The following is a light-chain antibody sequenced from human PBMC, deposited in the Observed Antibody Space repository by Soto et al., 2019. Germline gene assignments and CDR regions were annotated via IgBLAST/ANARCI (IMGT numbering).Light chain of an antibody. Sequence: QSVLTQPPSVSGAPGQRVTISCTGSSSNIGAGYDVHWYQQLPGTAPKLLIYGNSNRPSGVPDRFSGSKSGTSASLAITGLQAEDEADYYCQSYDSSRLVFGGGTQLTVL. CDR2: GNS. J-gene: IGLJ3*02. V-gene: IGLV1-40*01. CDR3: QSYDSSRLV. CDR1: SSNIGAGYD.